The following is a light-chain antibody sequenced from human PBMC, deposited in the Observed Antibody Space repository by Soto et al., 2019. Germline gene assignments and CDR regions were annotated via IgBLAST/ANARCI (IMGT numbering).Light chain of an antibody. V-gene: IGKV3D-15*01. CDR1: QIVSSSY. Sequence: EMVLTQSPGTLSLSPGERATLSCRASQIVSSSYLAWYQQKPGQAPRLLIFGASYRATGIPARFSGSGSGTEFNLTISSLQSEDFAVYFCQQYDDWLRLTFGGGTKVDIK. CDR2: GAS. CDR3: QQYDDWLRLT. J-gene: IGKJ4*01.